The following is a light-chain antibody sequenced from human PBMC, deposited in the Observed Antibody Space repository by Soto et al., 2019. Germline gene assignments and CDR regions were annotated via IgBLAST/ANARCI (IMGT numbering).Light chain of an antibody. CDR2: EAS. Sequence: EIVLTQSPATLSLSPGERATLSCRASLTVSSSLAWYQQKPGQAPRLLIYEASNRATGIPARFSGSGSGADFTLTISSLEPEDFALYYCQPHINWPLTFGGGTKVEIK. V-gene: IGKV3-11*01. J-gene: IGKJ4*01. CDR1: LTVSSS. CDR3: QPHINWPLT.